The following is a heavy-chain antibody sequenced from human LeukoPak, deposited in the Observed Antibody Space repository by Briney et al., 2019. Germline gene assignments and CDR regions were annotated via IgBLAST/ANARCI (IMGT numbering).Heavy chain of an antibody. D-gene: IGHD1-1*01. CDR2: IIPIFGTA. Sequence: SVKVSCKASGYTFTSYYMHWVRQAPGQGLEWMGGIIPIFGTANYAQKFQGRVTITADESTSTAYMELSSLRSEDTAVYYCARAQLIPSSYYYYYMDVWGKGTTVTVSS. CDR1: GYTFTSYY. J-gene: IGHJ6*03. CDR3: ARAQLIPSSYYYYYMDV. V-gene: IGHV1-69*13.